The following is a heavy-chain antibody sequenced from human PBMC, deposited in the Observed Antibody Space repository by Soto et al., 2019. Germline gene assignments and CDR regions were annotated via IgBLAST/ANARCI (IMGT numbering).Heavy chain of an antibody. D-gene: IGHD4-4*01. J-gene: IGHJ6*02. CDR1: GFTFSSYA. CDR2: ISYDGSNK. V-gene: IGHV3-30-3*01. CDR3: ARGFHDYTIYYYYGMDV. Sequence: GGSRLSCAASGFTFSSYAMHWVRQAPGKGLEWVAVISYDGSNKYYADSVKGRFTISRDNSKNTLYLQMNSLRAEDTAVYYCARGFHDYTIYYYYGMDVWGQGTTVTVSS.